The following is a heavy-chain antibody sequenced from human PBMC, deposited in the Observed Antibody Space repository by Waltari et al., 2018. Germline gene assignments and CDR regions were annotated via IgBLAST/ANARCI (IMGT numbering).Heavy chain of an antibody. V-gene: IGHV4-34*12. CDR1: GGSFSTSY. D-gene: IGHD3-10*01. CDR2: IIHSGSP. CDR3: ARSLLWRGAFDI. J-gene: IGHJ3*02. Sequence: QVQLQQWGAGLLKPSETLSLTCAVSGGSFSTSYWSWIRQPPGTGLEWIGEIIHSGSPTYNSSLKSRVTISVDTSKNQFSLKLSSLTAADTAVYYCARSLLWRGAFDIWGQGTMVTVSS.